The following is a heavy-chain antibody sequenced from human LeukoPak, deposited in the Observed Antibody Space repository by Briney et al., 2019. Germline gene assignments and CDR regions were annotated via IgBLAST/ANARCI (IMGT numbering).Heavy chain of an antibody. D-gene: IGHD2-21*01. CDR3: ARDLKHIVAMDV. CDR2: IYTSGTI. V-gene: IGHV4-61*02. J-gene: IGHJ6*03. Sequence: SETLSLTCTVSGDSISSGTYSWGWIRQPAGRPLEWIRRIYTSGTINYNPSLKSRVTISVDASKNQLSLKLSSATAADTAVYYCARDLKHIVAMDVWGKGTTVTVSS. CDR1: GDSISSGTYS.